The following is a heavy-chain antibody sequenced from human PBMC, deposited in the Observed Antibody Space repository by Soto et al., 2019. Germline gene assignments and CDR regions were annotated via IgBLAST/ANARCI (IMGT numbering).Heavy chain of an antibody. CDR1: GFTFSSYG. D-gene: IGHD2-15*01. CDR3: ARAMWCSGGSCYSDAFDI. CDR2: IWYDGSNK. Sequence: QVQLVESGGGVVQPGRSLRLSCAASGFTFSSYGMHWVRQAPGKGLEWVAVIWYDGSNKYYADSVKGRFTISRDNSKNTLYLQMNSLGAEDTAVYYCARAMWCSGGSCYSDAFDIWGQGTMVTVSS. V-gene: IGHV3-33*01. J-gene: IGHJ3*02.